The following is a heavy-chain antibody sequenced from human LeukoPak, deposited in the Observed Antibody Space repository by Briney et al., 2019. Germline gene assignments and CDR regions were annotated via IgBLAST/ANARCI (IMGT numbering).Heavy chain of an antibody. J-gene: IGHJ4*02. CDR2: ITYDGSNK. V-gene: IGHV3-30-3*01. CDR1: GFTFSSYA. Sequence: PGRSLRLSCAASGFTFSSYAMHWVRQAPGKGLEWVAVITYDGSNKYYADSVKGRFTISRDNSKNTLYLQMNSLRAEDTAVYYCARDPEQQLILDYWGQGPLVTVSS. D-gene: IGHD6-13*01. CDR3: ARDPEQQLILDY.